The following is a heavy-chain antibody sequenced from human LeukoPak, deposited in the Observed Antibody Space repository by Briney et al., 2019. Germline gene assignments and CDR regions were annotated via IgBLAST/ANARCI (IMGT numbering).Heavy chain of an antibody. D-gene: IGHD2-21*01. CDR1: EFTFSIYW. CDR2: IKQEGSEK. Sequence: PGGSLRLSCTASEFTFSIYWMSWVRQAPGKGREWVDNIKQEGSEKHSVYCVKGPFTNSRHNAKKSLYLKMNNLRAEDTAVYCCARYCGGDCYGMDVWGQGTTVTVSS. V-gene: IGHV3-7*01. CDR3: ARYCGGDCYGMDV. J-gene: IGHJ6*02.